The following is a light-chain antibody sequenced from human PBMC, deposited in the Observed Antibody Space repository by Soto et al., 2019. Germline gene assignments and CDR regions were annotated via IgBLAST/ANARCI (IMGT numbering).Light chain of an antibody. CDR2: EVT. CDR3: SSYTSSNIPYV. V-gene: IGLV2-14*01. CDR1: SSDVGGYNY. Sequence: QSALTRPASVSGSPGQSITISCTGTSSDVGGYNYGSWYQQHSGKAPKLMIYEVTNRPSGISNRFSGSKSGNTASLTISGLQAEDEADYYCSSYTSSNIPYVFGTGTKLTVL. J-gene: IGLJ1*01.